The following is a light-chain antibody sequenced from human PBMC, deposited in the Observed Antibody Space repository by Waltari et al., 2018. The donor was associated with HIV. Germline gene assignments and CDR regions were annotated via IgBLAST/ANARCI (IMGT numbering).Light chain of an antibody. Sequence: EIVLTQLPAALSLSQGEKATFPCRASQSVTSYLAWYQQKPGQAPRLLIYDASRRATGIPARFSGSGSGTDFTLTISSLQPEDSAIYYCQQRSDWHALTFGGGTKVEIK. V-gene: IGKV3-11*01. CDR2: DAS. J-gene: IGKJ4*01. CDR1: QSVTSY. CDR3: QQRSDWHALT.